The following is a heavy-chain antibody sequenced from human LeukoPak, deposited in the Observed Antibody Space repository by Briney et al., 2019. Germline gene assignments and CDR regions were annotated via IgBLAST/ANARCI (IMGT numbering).Heavy chain of an antibody. J-gene: IGHJ4*02. V-gene: IGHV5-51*01. CDR2: IYPGDSDT. Sequence: GESLKISCKGSGYSFTSYWIGWVRQMPGKGLEWMGIIYPGDSDTRYSPSFQGQVTISADKSISNAYLQWSSLKASDTAMYYCARSSPHCSSTSCPFDYWGQGTLVTVSS. CDR3: ARSSPHCSSTSCPFDY. D-gene: IGHD2-2*01. CDR1: GYSFTSYW.